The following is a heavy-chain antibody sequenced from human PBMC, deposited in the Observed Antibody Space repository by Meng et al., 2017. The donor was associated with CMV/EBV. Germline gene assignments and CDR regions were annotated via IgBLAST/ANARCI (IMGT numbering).Heavy chain of an antibody. CDR2: ISYDGSNK. V-gene: IGHV3-30*04. CDR3: ARAPPGTRWGSEDDFDY. CDR1: FTCSSYA. J-gene: IGHJ4*02. Sequence: FTCSSYARHWVRQAPGKGLEWVAVISYDGSNKYYTDSVKGRFTISRDNSKNTLYLQMNSLRAEDTAVYYCARAPPGTRWGSEDDFDYWGQGTLVTVSS. D-gene: IGHD7-27*01.